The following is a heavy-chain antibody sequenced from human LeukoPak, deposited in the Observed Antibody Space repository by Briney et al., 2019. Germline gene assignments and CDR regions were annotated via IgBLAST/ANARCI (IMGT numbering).Heavy chain of an antibody. V-gene: IGHV1-2*06. J-gene: IGHJ4*02. Sequence: GASVKVSCKASGYTFTGYYMHWVRQAPGQGLEWMRRINPNSGGTNYAQKFQGRVTMTRDTSISTAYMELSRLRSDDTAVYYCASDQAGWYFFDYWGQGTLVTVSS. CDR3: ASDQAGWYFFDY. CDR1: GYTFTGYY. CDR2: INPNSGGT. D-gene: IGHD6-19*01.